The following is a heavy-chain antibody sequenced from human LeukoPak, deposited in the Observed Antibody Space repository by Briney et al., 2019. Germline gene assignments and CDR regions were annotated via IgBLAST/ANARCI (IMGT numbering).Heavy chain of an antibody. CDR2: ISSSSSYI. Sequence: GGSLRLSCAASGFTFSSYSMNWVRQAPGKGLEWVSSISSSSSYIYYADSVKGRFTISRDNAKNSLYLQMNSLRAEDTAVYYCXXXXXXXXXWLLGERIFDYWGQGTLVTVSS. V-gene: IGHV3-21*01. J-gene: IGHJ4*02. CDR3: XXXXXXXXXWLLGERIFDY. D-gene: IGHD1-1*01. CDR1: GFTFSSYS.